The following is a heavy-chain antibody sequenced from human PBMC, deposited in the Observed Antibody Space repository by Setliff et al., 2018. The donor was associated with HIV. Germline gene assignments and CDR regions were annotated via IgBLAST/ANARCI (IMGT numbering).Heavy chain of an antibody. CDR2: IHFSGST. Sequence: SETLSLTCTVSGASVNTNNYYWGWIRQPPGKGPEWIGNIHFSGSTYYSPSLRSRVTIYVGTSKRQFFLSLSSVTAADTAVYFCARPSLGIGGGALFDYWGQGILVTVSS. D-gene: IGHD7-27*01. J-gene: IGHJ4*02. CDR3: ARPSLGIGGGALFDY. V-gene: IGHV4-39*01. CDR1: GASVNTNNYY.